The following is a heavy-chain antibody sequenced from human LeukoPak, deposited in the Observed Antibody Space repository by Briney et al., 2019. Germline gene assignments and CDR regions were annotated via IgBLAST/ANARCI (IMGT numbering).Heavy chain of an antibody. CDR3: ARWGSSTSCYDP. CDR2: MNPNSGNE. J-gene: IGHJ5*02. D-gene: IGHD2-2*01. V-gene: IGHV1-8*01. Sequence: AAVTVSCKASGYTLPSYDLNWVRQATGQGLAGMGWMNPNSGNEGYAQKFQGRVIMTRNTSISTAYMELSSLRSEDTAVYYCARWGSSTSCYDPWGQGTLVTVSS. CDR1: GYTLPSYD.